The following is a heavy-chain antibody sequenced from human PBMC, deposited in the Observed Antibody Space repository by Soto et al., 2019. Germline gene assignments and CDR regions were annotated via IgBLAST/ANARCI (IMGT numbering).Heavy chain of an antibody. J-gene: IGHJ6*02. CDR1: GGSFSGYY. Sequence: NPSETLSLTCAVYGGSFSGYYWSWIRQPPGKGLEWIGEINHSGSTNYNPSLKSRVTISVDTSKNQFSLKLSSVTAADTAVYYCARGKGTVYYYYYGMDVWGQGTTVTVSS. CDR2: INHSGST. D-gene: IGHD1-1*01. V-gene: IGHV4-34*01. CDR3: ARGKGTVYYYYYGMDV.